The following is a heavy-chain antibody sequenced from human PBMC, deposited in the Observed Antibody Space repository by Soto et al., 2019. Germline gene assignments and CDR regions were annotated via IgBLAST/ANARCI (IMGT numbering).Heavy chain of an antibody. V-gene: IGHV3-21*01. CDR2: ISSSSSYI. J-gene: IGHJ6*02. CDR3: ARSKQLDYYGMDV. Sequence: EVQLVESGGGLVKPGGSLRLSCAASGFTFSSYSMNWVRQAPGKGLEWVSSISSSSSYIYYADSVKGRFTISRDNAKNSLYLQMNSLRAEDTAVYYCARSKQLDYYGMDVWGQGTTVTVSS. D-gene: IGHD6-6*01. CDR1: GFTFSSYS.